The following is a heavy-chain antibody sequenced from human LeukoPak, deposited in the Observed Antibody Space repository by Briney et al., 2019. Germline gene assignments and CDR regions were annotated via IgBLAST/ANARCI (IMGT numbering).Heavy chain of an antibody. CDR1: GFSVSSYY. D-gene: IGHD3-10*01. Sequence: GGSLRLSCAASGFSVSSYYKHWVRQAPGKGLEWVSVIYSGGSIYYTDSVKGRFIISRDNSKNTLDLQLNSLRAEDTAVYYCAREPPMGRYYYGMDVWGQGTTVTVSS. CDR3: AREPPMGRYYYGMDV. V-gene: IGHV3-66*01. J-gene: IGHJ6*02. CDR2: IYSGGSI.